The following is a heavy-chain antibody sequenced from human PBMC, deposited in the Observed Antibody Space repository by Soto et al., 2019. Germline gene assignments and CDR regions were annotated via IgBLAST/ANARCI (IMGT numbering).Heavy chain of an antibody. V-gene: IGHV4-31*03. D-gene: IGHD3-16*02. CDR3: ARMGLHFGELSRNGFDP. CDR1: GGSINRGEYY. CDR2: IYSSGRT. J-gene: IGHJ5*02. Sequence: QVQLQESGPGLVKPSQTLSLTCSMSGGSINRGEYYSNWIRQYPGKGLEWIGYIYSSGRTHYNPSRKSRIIISLDTSNNALFLKRISATAAYTSVYYCARMGLHFGELSRNGFDPWGRGTLVTVSS.